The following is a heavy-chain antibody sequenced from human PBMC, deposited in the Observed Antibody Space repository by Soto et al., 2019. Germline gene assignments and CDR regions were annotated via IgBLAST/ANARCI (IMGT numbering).Heavy chain of an antibody. Sequence: EVQLLESGGGLVQPGGSLRLSCAASGFTFSSYAMSWVRQAPGKGLEWVSAISGSGGSTYYADSVKGRFTISRDNSKNTLYLPMNSLRAEDTAIYNCAKEIQYYDSSGYYQLVDDYWGQGTLVTVSS. CDR2: ISGSGGST. CDR1: GFTFSSYA. D-gene: IGHD3-22*01. V-gene: IGHV3-23*01. CDR3: AKEIQYYDSSGYYQLVDDY. J-gene: IGHJ4*02.